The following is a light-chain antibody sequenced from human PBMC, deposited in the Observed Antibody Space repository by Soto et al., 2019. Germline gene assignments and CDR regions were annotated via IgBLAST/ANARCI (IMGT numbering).Light chain of an antibody. CDR3: CSYAGSSTLYV. Sequence: QSVLTQPASVSGSPGQSITISCTGTSSDIGTYNLVSWNQQHPGKAPKLMIYEVNKRPSGVSDRFSGSKSGNTASLTISGLQAEDEADYYCCSYAGSSTLYVFGTGTKVTVL. CDR1: SSDIGTYNL. V-gene: IGLV2-23*02. J-gene: IGLJ1*01. CDR2: EVN.